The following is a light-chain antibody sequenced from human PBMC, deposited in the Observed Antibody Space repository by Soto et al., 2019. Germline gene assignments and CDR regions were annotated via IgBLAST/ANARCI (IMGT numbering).Light chain of an antibody. J-gene: IGKJ3*01. Sequence: DIQMTQSPSSLSASVGDRVTITCRASQSISNSLNWYQQKPGKAPKLLIYDASSLESGVPSRFSGSGSGTEFTLTISSLQPDDFATYYCQQYNSYSFTFGPGTKVDIK. CDR2: DAS. V-gene: IGKV1-5*01. CDR3: QQYNSYSFT. CDR1: QSISNS.